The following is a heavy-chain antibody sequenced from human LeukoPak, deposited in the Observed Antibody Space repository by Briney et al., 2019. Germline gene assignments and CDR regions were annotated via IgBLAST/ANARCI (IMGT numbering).Heavy chain of an antibody. CDR3: TRAVGATIYYFDY. CDR2: INHSGST. J-gene: IGHJ4*02. CDR1: GGSFSGYY. V-gene: IGHV4-34*01. Sequence: SETLSLTCAVYGGSFSGYYWSWIRQPPGKGLEWIGEINHSGSTNYNPSLKSRVTISVDTSKNQFSLKLSSVTAADTAVYYCTRAVGATIYYFDYWGQGTLVTVS. D-gene: IGHD1-26*01.